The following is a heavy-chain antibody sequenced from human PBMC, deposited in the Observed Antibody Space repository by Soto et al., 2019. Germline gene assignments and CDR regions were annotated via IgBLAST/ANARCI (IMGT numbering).Heavy chain of an antibody. V-gene: IGHV1-18*01. D-gene: IGHD3-3*01. J-gene: IGHJ6*02. CDR2: IRAYNIDT. CDR1: GYRFETYA. CDR3: ARGHGVIIGAMDV. Sequence: GASVKVSFKSSGYRFETYAMSWLRQAPGQGLEWMGWIRAYNIDTYYAQKFQDRVTMTTDTSTGTAYMELRSLRSDDTAVYYCARGHGVIIGAMDVWGQGTTVTVSS.